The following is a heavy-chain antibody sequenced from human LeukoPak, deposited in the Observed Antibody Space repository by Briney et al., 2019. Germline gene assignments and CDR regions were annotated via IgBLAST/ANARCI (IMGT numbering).Heavy chain of an antibody. D-gene: IGHD3-22*01. CDR3: AKYGYYEDSGYYYY. V-gene: IGHV3-23*01. Sequence: GGSLRLSCAASGFTFDNYAMSWVRQAPGKGLEWVSGISGSGSSTYYADSVKGRFTISRDNFKNTLYLQMNSLRVEDTAVYYCAKYGYYEDSGYYYYWGQGTLVTVSS. J-gene: IGHJ4*02. CDR2: ISGSGSST. CDR1: GFTFDNYA.